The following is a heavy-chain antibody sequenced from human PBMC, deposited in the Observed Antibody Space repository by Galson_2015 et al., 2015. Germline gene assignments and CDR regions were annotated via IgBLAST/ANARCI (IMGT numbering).Heavy chain of an antibody. Sequence: SVKVSCKASGYTFTSYDISWVRQATGQGLEWMGWMNPNSGNTGYAQKFQGRVTMTRNTSISTAYMELSSLRSEDTAVYYCARAEISGWYGNAFEIRGQGTMVTVSS. CDR1: GYTFTSYD. V-gene: IGHV1-8*01. CDR2: MNPNSGNT. D-gene: IGHD6-19*01. CDR3: ARAEISGWYGNAFEI. J-gene: IGHJ3*02.